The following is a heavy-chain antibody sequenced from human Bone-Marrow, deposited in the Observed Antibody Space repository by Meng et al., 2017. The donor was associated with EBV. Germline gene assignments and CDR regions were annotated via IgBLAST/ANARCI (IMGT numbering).Heavy chain of an antibody. V-gene: IGHV1-18*01. CDR3: VRFSNYVLDH. CDR1: GYTFSCVT. Sequence: HGASVRESYKIFGYTFSCVTLNWVRHVHGQGFEWVGWIHDYSATTHYAKKFHGRVNMSTDTSTDTSYMELKNLRPDATAIYYCVRFSNYVLDHWGQGTLVTVFS. J-gene: IGHJ4*02. D-gene: IGHD3-10*01. CDR2: IHDYSATT.